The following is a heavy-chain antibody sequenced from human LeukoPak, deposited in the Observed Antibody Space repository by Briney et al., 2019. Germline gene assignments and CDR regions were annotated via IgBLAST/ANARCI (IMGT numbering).Heavy chain of an antibody. J-gene: IGHJ4*02. V-gene: IGHV3-23*01. D-gene: IGHD7-27*01. CDR1: GFTFTSYA. CDR3: AKDTLFWGPTGQFDY. Sequence: GGSLRLSCAASGFTFTSYAMSWVRQAPGKGLEWVSALSHSATATYYADSVKGRLTISRDNSKNTLYLQMYSLRAEDTAVYYCAKDTLFWGPTGQFDYWGQGTLVTVSS. CDR2: LSHSATAT.